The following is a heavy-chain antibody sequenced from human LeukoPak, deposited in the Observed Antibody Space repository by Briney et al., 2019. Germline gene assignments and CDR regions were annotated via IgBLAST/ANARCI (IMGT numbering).Heavy chain of an antibody. D-gene: IGHD3-10*02. CDR2: ISWNSGSI. V-gene: IGHV3-9*01. J-gene: IGHJ6*04. Sequence: GGSLRLSCAASGFTFDDYAMHWVRQAPGKGLEWVSGISWNSGSIGYADSVKGRFTVSRDNAKNSLYLQMNSLRAEDTAVYYCAELGITMIGGVWGKGTTVTISS. CDR3: AELGITMIGGV. CDR1: GFTFDDYA.